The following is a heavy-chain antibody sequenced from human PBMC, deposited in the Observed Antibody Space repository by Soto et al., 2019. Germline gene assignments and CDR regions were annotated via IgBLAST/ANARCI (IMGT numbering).Heavy chain of an antibody. CDR3: AREDYDFWSGYSPDWFDP. CDR2: INSDGSST. Sequence: GGSLRLSCAASGFTFSSYWMHWVRQAPGKGLVWVSRINSDGSSTSYADSVKGRFTISRDNAKNTLYLQMNSLRAEDTAVYYCAREDYDFWSGYSPDWFDPWGQGTLVTVSS. D-gene: IGHD3-3*01. V-gene: IGHV3-74*01. J-gene: IGHJ5*02. CDR1: GFTFSSYW.